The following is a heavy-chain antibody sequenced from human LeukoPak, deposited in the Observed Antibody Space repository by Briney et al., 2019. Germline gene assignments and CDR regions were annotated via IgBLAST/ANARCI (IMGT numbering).Heavy chain of an antibody. CDR1: DYSIRNKDW. Sequence: SETLSLTCAVSDYSIRNKDWWGWIRQPPGKGLEWIGSIYYSGSTYYNPSLKSRVTISVDTSKNQFSLKLSSVTAADTAVYYCARGRYYHDSSGYYLGYWGQGTLVTVSS. CDR2: IYYSGST. D-gene: IGHD3-22*01. CDR3: ARGRYYHDSSGYYLGY. J-gene: IGHJ4*02. V-gene: IGHV4-28*03.